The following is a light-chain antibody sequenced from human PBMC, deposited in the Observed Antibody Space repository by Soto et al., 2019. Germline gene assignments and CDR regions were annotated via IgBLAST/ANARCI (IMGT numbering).Light chain of an antibody. V-gene: IGKV3-15*01. Sequence: IVFTQSPATLSVSPLDISALSCRASQSVNSNLAWYHLKPGQAPRLLIYGASIRAAGIPARFTGSESGTEFTLSISSLQSEDFAVYYCQQYDDWPWTFGHGTKVDIK. CDR1: QSVNSN. CDR3: QQYDDWPWT. CDR2: GAS. J-gene: IGKJ1*01.